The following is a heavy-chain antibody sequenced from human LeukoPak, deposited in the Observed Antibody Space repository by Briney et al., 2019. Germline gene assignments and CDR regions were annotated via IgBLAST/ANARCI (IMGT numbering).Heavy chain of an antibody. D-gene: IGHD3-10*01. CDR1: GGSISSGSYY. V-gene: IGHV4-61*02. CDR3: ARDGRGEFDP. Sequence: PSETLSLTCTVSGGSISSGSYYWSWIRQPAGKGLEWIGRIYTSGSTNYNPSLKSRVTISVDTSKNQFSLKLSSVTAADTAVYYCARDGRGEFDPWGQGTLVTVSS. CDR2: IYTSGST. J-gene: IGHJ5*02.